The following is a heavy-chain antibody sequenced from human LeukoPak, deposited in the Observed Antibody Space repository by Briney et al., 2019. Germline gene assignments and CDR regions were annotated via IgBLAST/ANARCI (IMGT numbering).Heavy chain of an antibody. CDR2: INHSGST. CDR1: GGSFSGYY. CDR3: ARAYYYYMDV. Sequence: SETLSLTCAVYGGSFSGYYWSWIRQPPGKGLEWIGEINHSGSTNYNPSLKSRVTISVDTSKNQFSLKLSSVTAADTAVYYCARAYYYYMDVWGKGTTVSISS. J-gene: IGHJ6*03. V-gene: IGHV4-34*01.